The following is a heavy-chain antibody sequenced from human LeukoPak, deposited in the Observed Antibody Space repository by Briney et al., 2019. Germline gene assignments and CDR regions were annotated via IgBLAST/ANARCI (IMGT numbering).Heavy chain of an antibody. CDR1: GFTFSSYA. CDR2: IRVSGST. V-gene: IGHV3-23*01. Sequence: GGSLRLSCTTSGFTFSSYALSWVRQAPGKGLEWVSGIRVSGSTYYPDSVTGRFTISRDNSKNTLYLQMNSLRADDTAVYYCAGRYCSSTSCHYPHYYYYMDVWGKGTTVTASS. CDR3: AGRYCSSTSCHYPHYYYYMDV. J-gene: IGHJ6*03. D-gene: IGHD2-2*01.